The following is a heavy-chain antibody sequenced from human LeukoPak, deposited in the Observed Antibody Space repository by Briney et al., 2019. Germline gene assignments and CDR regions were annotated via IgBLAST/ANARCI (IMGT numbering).Heavy chain of an antibody. D-gene: IGHD5-18*01. CDR1: GYTFTSYG. V-gene: IGHV1-18*01. CDR2: ISAYNGNT. CDR3: ARGAYRYDFLFDH. J-gene: IGHJ4*02. Sequence: GASVRVSCKAAGYTFTSYGISWVRQAPGQGLEWMGWISAYNGNTDYAQKLQGRVTMTTDTSTSTAYMELRSLRSDDTAVYYCARGAYRYDFLFDHWGQGTLVTVSS.